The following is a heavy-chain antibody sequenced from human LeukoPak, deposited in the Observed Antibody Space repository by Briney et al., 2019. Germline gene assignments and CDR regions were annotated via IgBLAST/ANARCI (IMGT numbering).Heavy chain of an antibody. J-gene: IGHJ4*02. V-gene: IGHV3-23*01. CDR1: GFTFYSYA. CDR3: AKDSHCSGGSCYSNFDY. Sequence: GGSLRLSCAASGFTFYSYAMSWVRQAPGKGLEWVSAISGSGGSTYYADSVKGRFTISRDNSKNTLYLQMNSLRAEDTAGYYCAKDSHCSGGSCYSNFDYWGQGTLVTVSS. D-gene: IGHD2-15*01. CDR2: ISGSGGST.